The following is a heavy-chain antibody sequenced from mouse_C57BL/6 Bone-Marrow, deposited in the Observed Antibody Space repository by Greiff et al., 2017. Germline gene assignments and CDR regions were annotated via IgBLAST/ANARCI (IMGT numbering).Heavy chain of an antibody. CDR1: GYTFTDYY. J-gene: IGHJ3*01. V-gene: IGHV1-75*01. Sequence: QVQLQQSGPELVKPGASVKISCKASGYTFTDYYINWVKQRPGQGLEWIGWIFPGSGSTYYNEKFKGKATLTVDKSSSTAYMLRSSLTSEDSAVYFCARSRGYDDYDEECWGQGTLVTVSA. CDR3: ARSRGYDDYDEEC. CDR2: IFPGSGST. D-gene: IGHD2-4*01.